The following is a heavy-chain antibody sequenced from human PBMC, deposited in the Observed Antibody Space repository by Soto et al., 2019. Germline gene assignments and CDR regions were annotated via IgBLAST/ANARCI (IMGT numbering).Heavy chain of an antibody. Sequence: ETKRHPNTVSDGYIVNHYWRRIRQPPGKGLEWIGYIYYSGSTNYNPSLKSRVTISVDTSKNQFSLKLSSVTAADTAVYYCARGLGYYGSGSYLNWFDPWGQGTLVTVSS. CDR1: DGYIVNHY. V-gene: IGHV4-59*11. D-gene: IGHD3-10*01. CDR3: ARGLGYYGSGSYLNWFDP. CDR2: IYYSGST. J-gene: IGHJ5*02.